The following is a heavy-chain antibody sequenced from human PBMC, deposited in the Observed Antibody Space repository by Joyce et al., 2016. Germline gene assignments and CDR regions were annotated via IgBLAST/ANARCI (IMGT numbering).Heavy chain of an antibody. Sequence: QVQLMQSGAEVRKPGASVKVSCKASGYSFTRYYVHWVRQAPGQGLEWLGMINTYNGERNYAQRCHGRVTMTRDTSTSTVYMDLSSLRSEDTAVYYCAREVPGALEGFDLWGRGTHVTVSS. D-gene: IGHD1-1*01. CDR2: INTYNGER. CDR3: AREVPGALEGFDL. CDR1: GYSFTRYY. J-gene: IGHJ2*01. V-gene: IGHV1-46*01.